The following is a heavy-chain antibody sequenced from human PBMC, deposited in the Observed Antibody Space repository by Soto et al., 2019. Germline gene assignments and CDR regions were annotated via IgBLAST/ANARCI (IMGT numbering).Heavy chain of an antibody. CDR2: ISAYNGNT. CDR1: GYTFTSYG. CDR3: ARVDLAAAGNREYGMDV. V-gene: IGHV1-18*01. D-gene: IGHD6-13*01. J-gene: IGHJ6*02. Sequence: QVQLVQSGAEVKKPGASVKVSCKASGYTFTSYGISWVRQAPGQGLEWMGWISAYNGNTNYAQKLQGRVTMTTDTSTSTAYMGQRSLRSDDTAVYYCARVDLAAAGNREYGMDVWGQGTTVTVSS.